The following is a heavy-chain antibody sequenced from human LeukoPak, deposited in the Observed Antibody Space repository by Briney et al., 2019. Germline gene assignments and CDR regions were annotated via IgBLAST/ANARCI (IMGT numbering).Heavy chain of an antibody. V-gene: IGHV3-48*01. Sequence: GGSLRLSCAASGFTFSSYGMNWVRQAPGKGLEWVSYISSSSTIFYADSVKGRFTISRDNAKNSLYLQMNSLRAEDTAVYYCATEDYYDSSGYYFFDYWGQGTLVTVSS. D-gene: IGHD3-22*01. CDR3: ATEDYYDSSGYYFFDY. CDR1: GFTFSSYG. J-gene: IGHJ4*02. CDR2: ISSSSTI.